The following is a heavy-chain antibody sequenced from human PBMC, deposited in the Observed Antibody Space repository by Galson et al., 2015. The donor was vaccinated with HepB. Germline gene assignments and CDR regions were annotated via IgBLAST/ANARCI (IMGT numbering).Heavy chain of an antibody. CDR2: IKSTTDGGTT. J-gene: IGHJ3*02. CDR3: TTDQQPGTFGI. D-gene: IGHD6-13*01. CDR1: GFTFSNAW. Sequence: SLRLSCAASGFTFSNAWMSWVRQAPGKGLEWVGRIKSTTDGGTTDYAAPVKGRFTISRDDSKNTVFLQMNSLKAEDTAMYYCTTDQQPGTFGIWGQGTMVTVSS. V-gene: IGHV3-15*01.